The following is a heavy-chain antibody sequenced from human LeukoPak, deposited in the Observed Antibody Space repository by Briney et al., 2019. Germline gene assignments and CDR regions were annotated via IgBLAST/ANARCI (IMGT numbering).Heavy chain of an antibody. V-gene: IGHV4-39*07. J-gene: IGHJ5*02. Sequence: PSETLSLTCTVSGGSISSSSYYWGWIRQPPGKGLEWIGSIYYSGSTYYNPSLKSRVTISVDTSKNQFSLKLSSVTAADTAVYYCARDARRGGSGSYSWFDPWGQGTLVTVSS. CDR1: GGSISSSSYY. D-gene: IGHD3-10*01. CDR2: IYYSGST. CDR3: ARDARRGGSGSYSWFDP.